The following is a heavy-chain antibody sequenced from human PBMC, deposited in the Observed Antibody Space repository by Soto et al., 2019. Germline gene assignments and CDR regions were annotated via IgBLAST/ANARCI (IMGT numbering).Heavy chain of an antibody. Sequence: PGGSLRLSCAATAITFPTWIYCVRQAPGNGLVWVSGINNAGSTRYAASVKGRFTISRDTSKNQFSLKLSSVTAADTAVYYCARVADILTGPSDYWGQGTLVTVSS. J-gene: IGHJ4*02. V-gene: IGHV3-74*01. CDR3: ARVADILTGPSDY. CDR1: AITFPTW. D-gene: IGHD3-9*01. CDR2: INNAGST.